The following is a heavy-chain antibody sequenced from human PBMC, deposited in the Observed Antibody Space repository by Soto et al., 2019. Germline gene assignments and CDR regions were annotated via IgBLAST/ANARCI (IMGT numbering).Heavy chain of an antibody. Sequence: PAEALSLTCTVPGDSMSSGSYWGWIRQRPGAGPEWIAGIHHGGTTLCNPSLKSRISISVDTSKNQFSLRLTSVPAADTATYYCARVHVMVVAGRTFDSSRPRTLAPVAS. V-gene: IGHV4-38-2*02. CDR3: ARVHVMVVAGRTFDS. CDR2: IHHGGTT. CDR1: GDSMSSGSY. D-gene: IGHD6-19*01. J-gene: IGHJ4*01.